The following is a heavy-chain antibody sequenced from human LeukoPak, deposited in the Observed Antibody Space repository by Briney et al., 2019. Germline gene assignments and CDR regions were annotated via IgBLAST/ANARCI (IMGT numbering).Heavy chain of an antibody. D-gene: IGHD3-22*01. V-gene: IGHV3-48*03. J-gene: IGHJ4*02. CDR1: GFTFSSYE. CDR3: ATLPYYYDSSGSYYFDY. Sequence: PGGSLRLSCAASGFTFSSYEMNWVRQAPGKGLEWVSYISSSGSTIYYADSVKGRFTISRDNAKNSLYLQMNSLGAEDTAVYYCATLPYYYDSSGSYYFDYWGQGTLVTVSS. CDR2: ISSSGSTI.